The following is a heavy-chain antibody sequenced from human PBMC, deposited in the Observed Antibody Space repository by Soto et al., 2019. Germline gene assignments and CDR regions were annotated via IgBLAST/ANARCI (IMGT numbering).Heavy chain of an antibody. Sequence: QVQLQESGPGLVKPSETLSLTCNVSGGSMSSYYWSWIRQPPGKGLEWIGYVYYSGSTNYNPSLKSRVTISVDTSKNQFSLKLSSVTAADTAVYYCASYANYNHSWGQGTLVTVSS. J-gene: IGHJ4*02. D-gene: IGHD4-4*01. V-gene: IGHV4-59*01. CDR1: GGSMSSYY. CDR2: VYYSGST. CDR3: ASYANYNHS.